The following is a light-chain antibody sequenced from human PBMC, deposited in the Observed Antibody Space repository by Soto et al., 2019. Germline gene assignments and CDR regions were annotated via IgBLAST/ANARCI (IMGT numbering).Light chain of an antibody. CDR2: GAS. CDR1: QSVNNDY. V-gene: IGKV3-20*01. J-gene: IGKJ4*01. CDR3: QQYGSSKLT. Sequence: IMLTQSPGTLSLSPGERATLSCRASQSVNNDYLAWYQQRPGQAPSLLIYGASSRATGIPDRFSGSGSGTDFTLTISGLEPEDFAVYYCQQYGSSKLTFGGGTKVEIK.